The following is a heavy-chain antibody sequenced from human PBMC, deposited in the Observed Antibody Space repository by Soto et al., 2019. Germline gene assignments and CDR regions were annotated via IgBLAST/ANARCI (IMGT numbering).Heavy chain of an antibody. Sequence: ASVKVSCKASCYTFTSYGISWVRQAPGQRLEWMGWISAYNGNTNYAQKLQGRVTMTTDTSTSTAYMELRSLRSDDTAVYYCARGTIFGVVIPHFDYWGQGTLVTVSS. CDR1: CYTFTSYG. J-gene: IGHJ4*02. D-gene: IGHD3-3*01. V-gene: IGHV1-18*01. CDR3: ARGTIFGVVIPHFDY. CDR2: ISAYNGNT.